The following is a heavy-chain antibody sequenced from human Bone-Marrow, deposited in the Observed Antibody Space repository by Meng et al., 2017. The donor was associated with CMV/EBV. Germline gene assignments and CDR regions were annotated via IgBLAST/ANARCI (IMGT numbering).Heavy chain of an antibody. CDR2: ISSSSSYI. CDR1: GFTFSSYS. Sequence: GGSLRLSCAASGFTFSSYSMNWVRQAPGKGLEWVSSISSSSSYIYYADSVKGRFTISRDNAKNSLYLQMNSLRAEDTAVYYCARVRGPAAMVGNWCDPWGQGTLVTVSA. D-gene: IGHD2-2*01. J-gene: IGHJ5*02. V-gene: IGHV3-21*01. CDR3: ARVRGPAAMVGNWCDP.